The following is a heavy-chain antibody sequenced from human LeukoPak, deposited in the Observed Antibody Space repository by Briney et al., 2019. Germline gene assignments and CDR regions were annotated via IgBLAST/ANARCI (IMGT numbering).Heavy chain of an antibody. D-gene: IGHD3-22*01. CDR3: ARRRYYDSSGYWNY. Sequence: SETLSLTCTVSGGSISSSSYYWGWIRQPPGKGLEWIGSIYYSGSTYYNPSLKSRVTISVDTSKNQFSLKLSSVTAADTAVYYCARRRYYDSSGYWNYWGQGTLVTVSS. V-gene: IGHV4-39*01. CDR1: GGSISSSSYY. CDR2: IYYSGST. J-gene: IGHJ4*02.